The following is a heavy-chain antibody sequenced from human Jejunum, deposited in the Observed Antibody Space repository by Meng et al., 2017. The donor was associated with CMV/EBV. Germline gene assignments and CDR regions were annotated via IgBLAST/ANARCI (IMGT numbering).Heavy chain of an antibody. CDR3: ARLSSYSSAYGY. J-gene: IGHJ4*02. V-gene: IGHV1-8*02. CDR2: MSPNSDNT. D-gene: IGHD5-18*01. CDR1: GYGFTTYE. Sequence: ASGYGFTTYEINWVRQAPGQGLEWMGWMSPNSDNTGYAQRFQGRVTFTRNSSITTAYMELSSLTYEDTAVYYCARLSSYSSAYGYWGQGTLVTVSS.